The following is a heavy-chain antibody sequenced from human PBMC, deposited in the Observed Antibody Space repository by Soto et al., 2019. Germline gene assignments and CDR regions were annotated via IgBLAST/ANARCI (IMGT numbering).Heavy chain of an antibody. V-gene: IGHV5-51*03. CDR3: ARGTSRSWDY. Sequence: EVQLVQSGAAVKKPGESLKISCKTSGYSFSTYWIGWVRQMPGKGLEWMGLIYPRDSDTRYSPSFQGQVTISADISATTAYLQWSSLKASDTAMFYCARGTSRSWDYWGQGTLVTVSS. J-gene: IGHJ4*02. CDR1: GYSFSTYW. CDR2: IYPRDSDT. D-gene: IGHD6-6*01.